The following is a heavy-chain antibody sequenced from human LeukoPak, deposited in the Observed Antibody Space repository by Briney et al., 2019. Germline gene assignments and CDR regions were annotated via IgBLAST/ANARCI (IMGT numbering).Heavy chain of an antibody. Sequence: SETLPLTCAVYGGSFSGYYWSWIRQPPGKGLEWIGEINHSGSTNYNPSLKSRVTISVDTSKNQFSLKLSSVTAADTAVYYCAAVRDIVVVPAARDAFDIWGQGTMVTVSS. J-gene: IGHJ3*02. D-gene: IGHD2-2*01. CDR3: AAVRDIVVVPAARDAFDI. CDR2: INHSGST. V-gene: IGHV4-34*01. CDR1: GGSFSGYY.